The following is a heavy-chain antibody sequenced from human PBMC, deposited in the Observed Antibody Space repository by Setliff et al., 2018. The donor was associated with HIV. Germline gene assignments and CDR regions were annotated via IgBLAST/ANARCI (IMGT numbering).Heavy chain of an antibody. CDR3: ARGTMVRGVIIDY. J-gene: IGHJ4*02. V-gene: IGHV3-11*04. CDR1: GFTFSSDA. CDR2: ISSSGSTK. D-gene: IGHD3-10*01. Sequence: PGGSLRLSCEASGFTFSSDAMSWVRQAPGKGLEWVSYISSSGSTKYYAESVKGRFTISRDNAKNSLSLQMNSLRAEDSAVYYCARGTMVRGVIIDYWGQGTLVTVSS.